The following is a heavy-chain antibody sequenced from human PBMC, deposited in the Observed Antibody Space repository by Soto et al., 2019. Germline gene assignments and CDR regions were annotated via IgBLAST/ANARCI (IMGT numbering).Heavy chain of an antibody. V-gene: IGHV1-18*01. Sequence: QVQLVQSGPEVKKPGASVKVSCKTSGYTFTSYGISWVRQAPGQGLEWMGWISTNKGNTTYAQKFQGRVTMTTDTSTSTGYMELRSLRSDDTAVYYCATRSPAFDYWGQGTLVTVSS. CDR1: GYTFTSYG. J-gene: IGHJ4*02. CDR3: ATRSPAFDY. CDR2: ISTNKGNT.